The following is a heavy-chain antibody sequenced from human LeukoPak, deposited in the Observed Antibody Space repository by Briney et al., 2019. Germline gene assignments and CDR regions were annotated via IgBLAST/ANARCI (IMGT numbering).Heavy chain of an antibody. J-gene: IGHJ6*03. CDR1: GGSISSYY. V-gene: IGHV4-4*07. CDR2: IYTSGST. CDR3: ARDGRYSGYEYYYYYYMDV. Sequence: SETLSLTCTVSGGSISSYYWSWIRQPAGKGLEWIGRIYTSGSTNYNPSLKSRVTMSVDTSKNQFSLKLSSVTAADTAVYYCARDGRYSGYEYYYYYYMDVWGKGTTVTVSS. D-gene: IGHD5-12*01.